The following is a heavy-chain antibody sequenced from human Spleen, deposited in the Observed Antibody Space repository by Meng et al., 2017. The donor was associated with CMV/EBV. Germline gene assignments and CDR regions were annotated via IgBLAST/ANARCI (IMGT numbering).Heavy chain of an antibody. CDR1: GGSFSGYY. Sequence: SETLSLTCAVYGGSFSGYYWSWIRQPPGQGLEWIGEIYHSGSTDYNPSLKSRVTISVDTSKNQFSLKLNSVTAADTAVYYCARGGHCSDTACYAFDSWGQATLVTSPQ. D-gene: IGHD2-2*01. V-gene: IGHV4-34*01. CDR3: ARGGHCSDTACYAFDS. J-gene: IGHJ4*02. CDR2: IYHSGST.